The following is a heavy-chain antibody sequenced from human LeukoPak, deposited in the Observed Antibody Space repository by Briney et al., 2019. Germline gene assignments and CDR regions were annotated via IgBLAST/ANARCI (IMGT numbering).Heavy chain of an antibody. D-gene: IGHD3/OR15-3a*01. CDR3: AKNPAVDSPFDY. CDR2: ISYDGRND. Sequence: PGGSLRLSCVASGFTFRSYAMHWVRQAPTKGLEWVAVISYDGRNDYYEESVKGRFTISRDNSKRTVYLQMNSLRAEDTAVYYCAKNPAVDSPFDYWGQGTQVTVSS. CDR1: GFTFRSYA. V-gene: IGHV3-30*18. J-gene: IGHJ4*02.